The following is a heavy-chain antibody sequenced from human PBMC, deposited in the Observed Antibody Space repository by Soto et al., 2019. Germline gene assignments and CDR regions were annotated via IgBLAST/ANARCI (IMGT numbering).Heavy chain of an antibody. CDR3: AREGGYSSGWYSHSYNGTDV. D-gene: IGHD6-19*01. CDR2: TYYRSKWYN. Sequence: PSQTLSLTGAISGDSVSSNSAAWNWIRQSPSRGLEWLGRTYYRSKWYNDYAVSVKSRITINPDTSKNQLSLQLNSVTPEDTAVYYWAREGGYSSGWYSHSYNGTDVWGSATTVTVSS. V-gene: IGHV6-1*01. CDR1: GDSVSSNSAA. J-gene: IGHJ6*02.